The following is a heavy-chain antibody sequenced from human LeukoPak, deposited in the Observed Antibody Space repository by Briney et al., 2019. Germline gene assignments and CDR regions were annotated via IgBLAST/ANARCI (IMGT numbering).Heavy chain of an antibody. D-gene: IGHD2/OR15-2a*01. V-gene: IGHV4-61*08. CDR1: GGSVSSSGYS. CDR2: TYYSGRT. J-gene: IGHJ5*02. Sequence: SSETLSLTCTVPGGSVSSSGYSWNWIRQPPGKTLEWIGYTYYSGRTNYNPSLKSRVTISLDTSKNQFSLRLTSVTAADTAVYYCALRRLTSAQIIEDNWFDPWGQGTLVTVSS. CDR3: ALRRLTSAQIIEDNWFDP.